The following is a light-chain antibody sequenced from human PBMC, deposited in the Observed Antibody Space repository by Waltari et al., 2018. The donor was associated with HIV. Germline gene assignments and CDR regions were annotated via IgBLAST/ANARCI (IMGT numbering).Light chain of an antibody. CDR1: SNDVGGYHY. J-gene: IGLJ3*02. CDR2: DVS. V-gene: IGLV2-11*01. CDR3: CSYAGTSWV. Sequence: QSVLTQPRSVSGSPGQSVTISCTGTSNDVGGYHYVSWYQQLPGKAPQLMMYDVSKRPAGVPDRFSGSKSGNTASLSISGLQVVDEADYYCCSYAGTSWVFGGGTTLTVL.